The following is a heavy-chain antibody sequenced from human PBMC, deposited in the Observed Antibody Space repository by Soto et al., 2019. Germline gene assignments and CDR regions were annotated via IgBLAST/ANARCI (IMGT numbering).Heavy chain of an antibody. CDR2: ISSSGSPL. Sequence: PGGSLRLSCAASGFTFSDYYVSWIRQAPGKGLEWLSYISSSGSPLYYADSVKGRFTISRDNAKNSLSLQMNSLRAEDTAVYYCARDLMYSHMDVWGQGTTVTV. CDR1: GFTFSDYY. V-gene: IGHV3-11*01. CDR3: ARDLMYSHMDV. D-gene: IGHD2-15*01. J-gene: IGHJ6*02.